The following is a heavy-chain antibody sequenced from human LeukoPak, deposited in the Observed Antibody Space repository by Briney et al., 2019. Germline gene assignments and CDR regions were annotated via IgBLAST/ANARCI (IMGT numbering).Heavy chain of an antibody. CDR1: GFTFNNYA. J-gene: IGHJ2*01. V-gene: IGHV3-23*01. D-gene: IGHD1-26*01. CDR3: XXSGTMGPTRFDWYFDL. CDR2: ITGNGRST. Sequence: PGGSLRLSCAASGFTFNNYAMGWVRQTPGKGLEWVSGITGNGRSTYYADSVKGRFTISRDNSKNTLYLQVNSLRAEDTAAYFCXXSGTMGPTRFDWYFDLWGRGTQVIVSS.